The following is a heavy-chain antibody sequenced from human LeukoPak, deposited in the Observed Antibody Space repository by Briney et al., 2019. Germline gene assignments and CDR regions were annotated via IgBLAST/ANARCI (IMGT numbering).Heavy chain of an antibody. CDR2: IYYDGSNK. V-gene: IGHV3-33*06. Sequence: GSLRLSCAASGFTFSNYGIHWVRQAPGKGLEWVALIYYDGSNKYYTDSVKGRFTISRDNSKNTLYLQMDSLRAEDTAVYYCANNSDYWGQGTLVTVSS. CDR3: ANNSDY. CDR1: GFTFSNYG. J-gene: IGHJ4*02.